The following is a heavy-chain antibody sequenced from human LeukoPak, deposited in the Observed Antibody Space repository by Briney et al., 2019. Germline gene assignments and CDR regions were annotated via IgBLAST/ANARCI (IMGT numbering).Heavy chain of an antibody. D-gene: IGHD3-22*01. CDR2: ISSSSSYI. J-gene: IGHJ6*03. V-gene: IGHV3-21*01. Sequence: PGGSLRLSCAASGFTFSSYSMNWVRQAPGKGLEWVSSISSSSSYIYYADSVKGRFTISRDNAKNSLYLQMNSLRAEDTAVYYCARTSSYYYDSSGYYYPRSPLYYYYYMGVWGKGTTVIVSS. CDR3: ARTSSYYYDSSGYYYPRSPLYYYYYMGV. CDR1: GFTFSSYS.